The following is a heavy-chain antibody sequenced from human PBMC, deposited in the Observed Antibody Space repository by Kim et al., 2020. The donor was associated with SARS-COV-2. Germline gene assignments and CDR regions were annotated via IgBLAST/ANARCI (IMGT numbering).Heavy chain of an antibody. CDR3: ARGWEKGGFDY. CDR2: I. J-gene: IGHJ4*02. Sequence: IYYADSVKGRFTISRDNAKNSLYLQMNSLRAEDTAVYYCARGWEKGGFDYWGQGTLVTVSS. D-gene: IGHD1-26*01. V-gene: IGHV3-11*01.